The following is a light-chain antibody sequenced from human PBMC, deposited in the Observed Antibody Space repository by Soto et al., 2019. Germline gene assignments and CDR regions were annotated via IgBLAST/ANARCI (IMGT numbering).Light chain of an antibody. CDR3: QTWGTGKNWV. CDR2: LNSDGSH. V-gene: IGLV4-69*01. Sequence: QPVLTQSPSASASLGASVKLTCTLSSGHSSYAISWHQQQPQKGPRYLMKLNSDGSHRKGDGIPDRFSGSSSGAERYLTISSLQSEDEADYYCQTWGTGKNWVFGGGTKLTVL. CDR1: SGHSSYA. J-gene: IGLJ3*02.